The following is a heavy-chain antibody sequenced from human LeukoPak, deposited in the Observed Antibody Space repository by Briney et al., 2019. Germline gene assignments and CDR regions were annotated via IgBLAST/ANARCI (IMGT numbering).Heavy chain of an antibody. J-gene: IGHJ5*02. Sequence: ASETLSLTCTVSGGSISSGDYYWSWIRQPPGKGLEWIGYIYYSGSTYYNPSLKSRVTISVDTSKNQFSLKLSSVTAADTAVYYCARRISIAAAGTPFDPWGQGTLVTVSS. V-gene: IGHV4-30-4*01. CDR3: ARRISIAAAGTPFDP. D-gene: IGHD6-13*01. CDR1: GGSISSGDYY. CDR2: IYYSGST.